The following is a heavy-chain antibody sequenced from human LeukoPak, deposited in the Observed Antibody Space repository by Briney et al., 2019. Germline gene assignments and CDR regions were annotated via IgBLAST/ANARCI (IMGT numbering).Heavy chain of an antibody. D-gene: IGHD3-22*01. V-gene: IGHV4-4*02. CDR3: ARGELVITRTLDY. CDR1: GGSISSSNW. Sequence: SETLPLTCAVSGGSISSSNWWSWVRQPPGEGLEWIGEIYHSGSTNYNPSLKSRVTISVDKSKNQFSLKLSSVTAADTAVYYCARGELVITRTLDYWGQGTLVTVSS. J-gene: IGHJ4*02. CDR2: IYHSGST.